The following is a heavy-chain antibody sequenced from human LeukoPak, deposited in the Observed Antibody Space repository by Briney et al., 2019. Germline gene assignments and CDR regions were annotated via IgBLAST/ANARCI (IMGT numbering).Heavy chain of an antibody. Sequence: GGSLRLSCAASGFTFSSYGMHWVRQAPGKGLEWVALISYDGANKYYADSVKGRFTISRDNSKNTLYLQMNSLRPEDTAVYYCAKVGHYHDFDYWGQGTLVTVSS. CDR3: AKVGHYHDFDY. V-gene: IGHV3-30*18. CDR1: GFTFSSYG. CDR2: ISYDGANK. D-gene: IGHD3-3*01. J-gene: IGHJ4*02.